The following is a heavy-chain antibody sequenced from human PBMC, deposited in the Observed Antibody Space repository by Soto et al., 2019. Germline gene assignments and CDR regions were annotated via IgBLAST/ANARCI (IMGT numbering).Heavy chain of an antibody. D-gene: IGHD3-3*01. CDR2: IPYDGSHQ. Sequence: QVQLVESGGGVVQPGRSLRLSCAASGFSFSTSGMHWVRQAPGKGLEWVAVIPYDGSHQYYADSVKGRFTISRDNSKNTLYVQMNSLRPEDTAVYYCAKLLVLEGEVQDFDYWGQGALVTVSS. J-gene: IGHJ4*02. V-gene: IGHV3-30*18. CDR1: GFSFSTSG. CDR3: AKLLVLEGEVQDFDY.